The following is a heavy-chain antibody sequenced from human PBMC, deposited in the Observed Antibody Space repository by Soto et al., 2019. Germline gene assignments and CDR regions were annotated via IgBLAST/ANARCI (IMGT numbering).Heavy chain of an antibody. CDR1: GYTFTGYY. CDR2: INPNSGGT. CDR3: ARDRVVPAAIPYYYYYGMDV. J-gene: IGHJ6*02. V-gene: IGHV1-2*04. D-gene: IGHD2-2*01. Sequence: ASVKVSCKASGYTFTGYYMHWVRQAPGQGLEWMGWINPNSGGTNYGQKFQGWVTMTRDTSISTAYMELSRPRSDDTAVYYCARDRVVPAAIPYYYYYGMDVWGQGTTVTVSS.